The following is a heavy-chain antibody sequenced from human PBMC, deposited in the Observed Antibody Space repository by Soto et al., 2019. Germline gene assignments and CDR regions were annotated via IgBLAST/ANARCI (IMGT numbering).Heavy chain of an antibody. CDR2: IHYNGNT. J-gene: IGHJ4*02. V-gene: IGHV4-61*03. D-gene: IGHD1-1*01. CDR3: ARHDNMTLGSQYLDS. Sequence: SETLSLTCTVSGGSISSSSYYWGWIRQPPGKGLEWIGNIHYNGNTKYSPSLKSRVTMSVDTSKNHFSLKLISVTTADTAVYFCARHDNMTLGSQYLDSWGPGTLVTVSS. CDR1: GGSISSSSYY.